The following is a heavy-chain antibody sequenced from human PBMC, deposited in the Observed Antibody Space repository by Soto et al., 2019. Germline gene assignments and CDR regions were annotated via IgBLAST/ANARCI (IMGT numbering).Heavy chain of an antibody. V-gene: IGHV3-33*01. CDR1: GFTFSSYG. CDR2: IWYDGSNK. Sequence: PGGSLRLSCAASGFTFSSYGMHWVRQAPGKGLEWVAVIWYDGSNKYYADSVKGRFTISRDNSKNTLYLQMNSLRAEDTAVYYCARGGVRSSYYYYYMDVWGKGTTVTVSS. D-gene: IGHD3-10*01. J-gene: IGHJ6*03. CDR3: ARGGVRSSYYYYYMDV.